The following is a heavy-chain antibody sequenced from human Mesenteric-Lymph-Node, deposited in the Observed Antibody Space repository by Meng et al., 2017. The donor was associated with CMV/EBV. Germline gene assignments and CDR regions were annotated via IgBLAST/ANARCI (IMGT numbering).Heavy chain of an antibody. V-gene: IGHV3-53*01. CDR1: GFSVSECY. J-gene: IGHJ6*02. D-gene: IGHD2-2*01. Sequence: GESLKISCAASGFSVSECYMSWVRHTPGKGLEWVSIIYAGGSTYYADSVRGRFTISRDNSNNMLYVQMNSLRVEDTAVYYCARGMGQLPEKNYYYYWGQGTTVTVSS. CDR3: ARGMGQLPEKNYYYY. CDR2: IYAGGST.